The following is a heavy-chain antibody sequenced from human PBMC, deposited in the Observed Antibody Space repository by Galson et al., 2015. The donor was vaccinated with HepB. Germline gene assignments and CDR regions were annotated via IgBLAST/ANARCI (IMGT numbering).Heavy chain of an antibody. V-gene: IGHV4-4*02. Sequence: LSLTCTVSGDSISGRSWWTWVRQPPGKGLEWIGEISHDGNTKYNPSLKSRVTLLVDNSKNQFSLKLTSVTAADTAVYYCARLASIAPRLDPWGLGTLVTVS. CDR3: ARLASIAPRLDP. J-gene: IGHJ5*02. CDR2: ISHDGNT. D-gene: IGHD6-6*01. CDR1: GDSISGRSW.